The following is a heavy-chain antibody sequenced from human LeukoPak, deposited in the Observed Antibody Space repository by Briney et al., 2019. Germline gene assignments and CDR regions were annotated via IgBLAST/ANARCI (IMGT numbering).Heavy chain of an antibody. Sequence: GSLRLSCAAPGFTFSDHLMDWVRQAPGKGLEWIGYIYYSGSTNYNPSLKSRVTISVDTSKNQFSLKLSSVTAADTAVYYCARDCGGDCQSAFDIWGQGTMVTVSS. CDR1: GFTFSDHL. D-gene: IGHD2-21*01. J-gene: IGHJ3*02. CDR3: ARDCGGDCQSAFDI. CDR2: IYYSGST. V-gene: IGHV4-59*11.